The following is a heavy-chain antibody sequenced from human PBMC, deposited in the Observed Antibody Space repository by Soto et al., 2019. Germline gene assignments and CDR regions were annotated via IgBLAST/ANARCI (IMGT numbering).Heavy chain of an antibody. CDR3: ARDQEARPSFTSHYYDSSGYFDY. V-gene: IGHV3-21*01. J-gene: IGHJ4*02. CDR1: GFTFSSYS. D-gene: IGHD3-22*01. Sequence: GGSLRLSCAASGFTFSSYSMNWVRQAPGKGLEWVSSISSSSSYIYYADSVKGRFTISRDNAKNALYLQMNSLRAEDTAVYYCARDQEARPSFTSHYYDSSGYFDYWGQGTLVTVSS. CDR2: ISSSSSYI.